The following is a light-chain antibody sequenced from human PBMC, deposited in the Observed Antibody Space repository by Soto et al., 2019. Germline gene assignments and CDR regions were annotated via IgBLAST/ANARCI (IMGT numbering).Light chain of an antibody. CDR1: QGIGNY. CDR2: AAS. J-gene: IGKJ1*01. Sequence: IQMTQSPSSLSASVGDRVTITCRASQGIGNYLAWYQQKSGKVPKLLIYAASTLQSGLPSRFSGSRSGTDFTLTISSLQPEDVATYYCQNHNNAPWTFGQGTKVDIK. CDR3: QNHNNAPWT. V-gene: IGKV1-27*01.